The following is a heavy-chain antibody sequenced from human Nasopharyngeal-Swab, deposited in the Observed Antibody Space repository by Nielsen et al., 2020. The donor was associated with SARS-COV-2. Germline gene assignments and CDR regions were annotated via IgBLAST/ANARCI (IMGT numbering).Heavy chain of an antibody. CDR3: ARMTVVVVAATPAFDI. D-gene: IGHD2-15*01. Sequence: SETLSLTCTVSGGSISNYYWSWIRQPPGKGLEWIGYIYYSGSTNYNPSLKSRVTISVDTSKNQFSLKLSSVTAADTAVYYCARMTVVVVAATPAFDIWGQGTMVTVSS. CDR1: GGSISNYY. CDR2: IYYSGST. V-gene: IGHV4-59*01. J-gene: IGHJ3*02.